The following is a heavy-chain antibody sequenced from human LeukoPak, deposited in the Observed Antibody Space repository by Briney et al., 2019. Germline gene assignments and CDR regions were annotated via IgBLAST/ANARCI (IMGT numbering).Heavy chain of an antibody. D-gene: IGHD3-9*01. J-gene: IGHJ3*02. CDR1: GFSLSTSGVG. CDR3: AHSLIDILTGYSYDAFDI. V-gene: IGHV2-5*01. Sequence: ESGPTLVKPTQTLTLTCTFSGFSLSTSGVGVGWIRQPPGKALEWLALIYWNDDKRYSPSLKSRLTITKDTSKNQVVLTMTNMDPVDTATYYCAHSLIDILTGYSYDAFDIWGQGTMVTASS. CDR2: IYWNDDK.